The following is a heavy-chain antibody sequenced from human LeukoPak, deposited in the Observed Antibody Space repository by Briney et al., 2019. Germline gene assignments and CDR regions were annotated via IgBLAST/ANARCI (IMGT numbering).Heavy chain of an antibody. V-gene: IGHV3-74*01. CDR3: AREGGSGNYDVAFDI. CDR1: RFTVSRSW. Sequence: AGGSLRLSCAASRFTVSRSWMDWVRQAPWKGLVWVSRINSDGSSTNYADSVKGRFTISRDNAKDTLYLQMNSLRAEDTAVYYCAREGGSGNYDVAFDIWGQGTMVTVSS. J-gene: IGHJ3*02. D-gene: IGHD3-16*01. CDR2: INSDGSST.